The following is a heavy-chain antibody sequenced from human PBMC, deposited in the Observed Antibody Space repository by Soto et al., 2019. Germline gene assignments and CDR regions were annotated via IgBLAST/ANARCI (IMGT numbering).Heavy chain of an antibody. CDR2: IIPIFGTA. J-gene: IGHJ6*02. Sequence: SVKVSCKASGGTFSSYAISWVRQAPGQGLEWMGGIIPIFGTANYAQKFQGRVTITADESTSTAYMELSSLRSEDTAVYYCARVPGGSIWYRGRYYYYGMDVSGQGTRVTVPS. CDR3: ARVPGGSIWYRGRYYYYGMDV. D-gene: IGHD6-13*01. V-gene: IGHV1-69*13. CDR1: GGTFSSYA.